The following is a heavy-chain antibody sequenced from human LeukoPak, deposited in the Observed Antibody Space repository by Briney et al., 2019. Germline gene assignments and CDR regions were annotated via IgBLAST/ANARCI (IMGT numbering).Heavy chain of an antibody. CDR1: GYTFTGYY. Sequence: ASVKVSCKASGYTFTGYYMHWVRQAPGQGLEWVGWISSNSDNTNYAQKFQGRVTMTTDTSTSTAYMELRSLRSDDTAVYYCARDWGSIKVITDYWGQGTLVTVSS. J-gene: IGHJ4*02. V-gene: IGHV1-18*04. CDR3: ARDWGSIKVITDY. CDR2: ISSNSDNT. D-gene: IGHD3-16*01.